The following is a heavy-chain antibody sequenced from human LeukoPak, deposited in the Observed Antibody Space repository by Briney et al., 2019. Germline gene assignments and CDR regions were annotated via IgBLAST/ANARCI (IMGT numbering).Heavy chain of an antibody. CDR3: ARGGTAMSYDY. CDR2: IYYSGST. D-gene: IGHD5-18*01. Sequence: PSQTLSLTCTVSGGSISSGGYYWSWLRQHPGKGLEWIGYIYYSGSTYYNPSLKSRVTISVDTSKNQFSLKLSSVTAADTAVYYCARGGTAMSYDYWGQGTLVTVSS. J-gene: IGHJ4*02. CDR1: GGSISSGGYY. V-gene: IGHV4-31*03.